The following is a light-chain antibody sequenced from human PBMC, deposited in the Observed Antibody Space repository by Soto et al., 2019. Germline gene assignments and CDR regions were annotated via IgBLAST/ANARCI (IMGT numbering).Light chain of an antibody. CDR3: QQYNSYWT. CDR1: QGISSY. CDR2: DAS. J-gene: IGKJ1*01. Sequence: AIRMTQSPSSFSASTGDRVTITCRASQGISSYLAWYQQKPGKVPKLLIYDASSLESGVPSRFSGSGSGTEFTLTISSLQPDDFATYYCQQYNSYWTFGQGTKVDIK. V-gene: IGKV1-8*01.